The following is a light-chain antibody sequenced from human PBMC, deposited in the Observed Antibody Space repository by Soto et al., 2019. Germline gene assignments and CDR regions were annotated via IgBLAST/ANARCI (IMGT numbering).Light chain of an antibody. V-gene: IGLV2-14*03. CDR2: DVS. Sequence: QSVLTQPASVSGSPGQSITISCTGTSSDVGGYNYVSWYQQHPGEAPKLMIYDVSNRPSGVSNRFSGSKSGNTASLTISGLQAEDEADYYCNSFTSSSTLIFGGGTKVTVL. CDR1: SSDVGGYNY. J-gene: IGLJ2*01. CDR3: NSFTSSSTLI.